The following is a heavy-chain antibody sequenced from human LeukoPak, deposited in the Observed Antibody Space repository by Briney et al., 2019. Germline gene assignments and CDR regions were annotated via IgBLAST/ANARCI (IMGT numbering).Heavy chain of an antibody. CDR3: AKGSGYRALTFFDY. Sequence: GGSLRLSCAASGFTFSNYWMSWVRQAPGKGLEWVSSISGSDGSTYYADSVKGRFTISRDNSKNTLYLQMNSLRAEDTAVYYCAKGSGYRALTFFDYWGQGTLVTVSS. D-gene: IGHD5-12*01. V-gene: IGHV3-23*01. CDR2: ISGSDGST. J-gene: IGHJ4*02. CDR1: GFTFSNYW.